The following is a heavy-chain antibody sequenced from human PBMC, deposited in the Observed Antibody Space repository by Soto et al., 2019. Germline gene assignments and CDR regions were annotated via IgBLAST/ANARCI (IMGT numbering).Heavy chain of an antibody. CDR2: IWYDGSNK. J-gene: IGHJ6*02. Sequence: GGSLRLSCAASGFTFSSYGMHWVRQAPGKGLEWVAVIWYDGSNKYYADSVKGRFTISRDNSKNTLYLQMNSLRAEDTAVYYCAKDLQYYDFWSGYYRFYYYYGMDVWGQGTTVTVSS. CDR1: GFTFSSYG. D-gene: IGHD3-3*01. CDR3: AKDLQYYDFWSGYYRFYYYYGMDV. V-gene: IGHV3-33*06.